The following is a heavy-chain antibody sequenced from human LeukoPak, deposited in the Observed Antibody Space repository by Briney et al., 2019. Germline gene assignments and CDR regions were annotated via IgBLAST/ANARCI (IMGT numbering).Heavy chain of an antibody. CDR2: INHSGST. CDR1: GGSFSGYY. J-gene: IGHJ4*02. Sequence: PSETLSLTCAVYGGSFSGYYWSWIRQPPGKGLEWIGEINHSGSTNYNPSLKSRVTISVDTSKNQFSLKLSSVTAADTAGYYCARGSFPHYDFWSGYQYYFDYWGQGTLVTVSS. CDR3: ARGSFPHYDFWSGYQYYFDY. V-gene: IGHV4-34*01. D-gene: IGHD3-3*01.